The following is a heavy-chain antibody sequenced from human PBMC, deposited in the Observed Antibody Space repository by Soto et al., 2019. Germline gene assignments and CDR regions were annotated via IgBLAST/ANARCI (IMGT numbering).Heavy chain of an antibody. Sequence: SETLSLTCAVYGVSFSGYYWSWIRQPPGKGLEWIGEINHSGSTNYNPSLKSRVTISVDTSKNQFSLKLSSVTAADTAVYYCASNLKIAASIGSYFDYWGQGTLVTVSS. V-gene: IGHV4-34*01. CDR1: GVSFSGYY. J-gene: IGHJ4*02. CDR2: INHSGST. CDR3: ASNLKIAASIGSYFDY. D-gene: IGHD6-13*01.